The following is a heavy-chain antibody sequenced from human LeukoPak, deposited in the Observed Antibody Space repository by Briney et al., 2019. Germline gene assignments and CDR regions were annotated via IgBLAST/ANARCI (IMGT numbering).Heavy chain of an antibody. V-gene: IGHV3-33*01. CDR1: GFTFSSYG. CDR3: ARVRSGWSDDY. Sequence: GGSLRLACAASGFTFSSYGMHWVRQAPGKGLEWVAVIWYDGSNKYYADSVKGRFTISRDNSKNTLYLQMNSLRAEDTAVYYCARVRSGWSDDYWGQGTLVTVSS. CDR2: IWYDGSNK. D-gene: IGHD6-19*01. J-gene: IGHJ4*02.